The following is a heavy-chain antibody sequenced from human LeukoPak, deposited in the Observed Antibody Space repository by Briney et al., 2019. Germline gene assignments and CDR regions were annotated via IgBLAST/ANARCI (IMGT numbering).Heavy chain of an antibody. CDR1: GFLLSTSGVG. CDR2: IYWNDDK. D-gene: IGHD3-22*01. Sequence: SGPTLVKPTQTLTLTCTFSGFLLSTSGVGVGWIRQPPGKALEWLALIYWNDDKRYSPSLKSRLTITKDTSKNQVVLTMTNMDPVDTATYYCAYYYDSSGYYYESDYFDYWGQGTLVTVSS. J-gene: IGHJ4*02. CDR3: AYYYDSSGYYYESDYFDY. V-gene: IGHV2-5*01.